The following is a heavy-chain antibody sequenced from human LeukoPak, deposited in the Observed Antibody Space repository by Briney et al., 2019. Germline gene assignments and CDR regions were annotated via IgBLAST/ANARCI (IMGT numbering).Heavy chain of an antibody. CDR1: GFTFSSYG. CDR3: AKDLSVNGDYWYFDL. V-gene: IGHV3-30*18. Sequence: PGGSLRLSCAASGFTFSSYGMHWVRQAPGKGLEWVAVISYDGSNKYHADSVKGRFTISRDNSKNTLYLQMNSLRAEDTAVYYCAKDLSVNGDYWYFDLWGRGTLVTVSS. D-gene: IGHD4-17*01. J-gene: IGHJ2*01. CDR2: ISYDGSNK.